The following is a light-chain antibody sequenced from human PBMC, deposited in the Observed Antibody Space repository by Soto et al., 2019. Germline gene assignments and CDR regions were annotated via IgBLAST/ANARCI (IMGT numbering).Light chain of an antibody. J-gene: IGLJ2*01. CDR1: SAYSTYG. CDR3: QTWGTGVI. CDR2: INSDGTH. V-gene: IGLV4-69*01. Sequence: QPVLTQSPSASASLGASVKLTCTLPSAYSTYGIAWHQQQPEKGPRFLMRINSDGTHTKGDGIPARFSGSSFGTERYLTISTVQSEDGADYYCQTWGTGVIFGGGTKLTVL.